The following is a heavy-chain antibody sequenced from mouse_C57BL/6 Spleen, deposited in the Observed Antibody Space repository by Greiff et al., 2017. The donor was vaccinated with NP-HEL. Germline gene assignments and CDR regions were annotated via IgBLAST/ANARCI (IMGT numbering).Heavy chain of an antibody. Sequence: QVQLQQSGAELVRPGTSVKVSCKASGYAFTNYLIEWVKQRPGQGLEWIGVINPGSGGTNYNEKFKGKATLTADKSSSTAYMQLSSLTSEDSAVXFCARRAYYGSSYEDWYFDVWGTGTTVTVSS. CDR3: ARRAYYGSSYEDWYFDV. V-gene: IGHV1-54*01. J-gene: IGHJ1*03. CDR1: GYAFTNYL. CDR2: INPGSGGT. D-gene: IGHD1-1*01.